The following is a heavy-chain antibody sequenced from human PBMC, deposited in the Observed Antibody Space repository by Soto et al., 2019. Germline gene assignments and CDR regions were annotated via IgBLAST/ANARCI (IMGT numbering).Heavy chain of an antibody. CDR3: ERQMGNSGLDY. J-gene: IGHJ4*02. Sequence: SQTLSLTCAISGDSVSSYSVVWNWIRQSPSGGLEWLGRTYYRSKWYSEYAISVQSRITVNADTSKNQVSLQLDSVTPDDTAVYYGERQMGNSGLDYGGRGTLVTVSS. V-gene: IGHV6-1*01. D-gene: IGHD6-25*01. CDR2: TYYRSKWYS. CDR1: GDSVSSYSVV.